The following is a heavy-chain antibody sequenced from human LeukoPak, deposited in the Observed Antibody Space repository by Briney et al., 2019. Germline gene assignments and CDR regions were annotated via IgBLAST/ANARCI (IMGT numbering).Heavy chain of an antibody. CDR3: ARDRSQEFDP. CDR2: ISSDGTNK. D-gene: IGHD3-10*01. J-gene: IGHJ5*02. CDR1: GFTFRNYA. Sequence: GGSLRLSCAASGFTFRNYAMHWGRQAPGKGLEWVAVISSDGTNKDYADSVKGRFSISRDNSKNTLYLQMNRLRADDTAVYYCARDRSQEFDPWGQRTLVTVSS. V-gene: IGHV3-30*04.